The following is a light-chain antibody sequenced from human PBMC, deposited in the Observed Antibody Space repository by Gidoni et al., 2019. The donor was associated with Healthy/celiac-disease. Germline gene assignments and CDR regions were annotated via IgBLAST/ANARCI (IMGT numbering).Light chain of an antibody. Sequence: EIVSTQSPATLSLSPGERATLSSRASQSVSSYLAWYQQNPGQAPRLLLYDASNRATSIPARFSGSGCGTDFTLTISSREPEDFAVYHCQQRSNWLLTFGGGTKVEIK. CDR1: QSVSSY. CDR2: DAS. J-gene: IGKJ4*01. V-gene: IGKV3-11*01. CDR3: QQRSNWLLT.